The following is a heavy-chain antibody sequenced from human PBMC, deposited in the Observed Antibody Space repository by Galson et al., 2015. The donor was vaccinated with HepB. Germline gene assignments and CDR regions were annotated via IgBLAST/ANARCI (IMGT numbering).Heavy chain of an antibody. CDR3: ARADSSGWYYYYYGMDV. Sequence: SLRLSCAGPGFTFTGYAMHRARQAPGKGLEWVVVISHDGTNKYYADSVKGRFTISRDNSKNTVYLQMNSLRAEDTAVYYCARADSSGWYYYYYGMDVWGQGTTVTVSS. V-gene: IGHV3-30-3*01. J-gene: IGHJ6*02. D-gene: IGHD6-19*01. CDR1: GFTFTGYA. CDR2: ISHDGTNK.